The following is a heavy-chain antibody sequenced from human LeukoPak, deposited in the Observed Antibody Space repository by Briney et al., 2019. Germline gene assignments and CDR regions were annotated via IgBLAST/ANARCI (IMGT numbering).Heavy chain of an antibody. J-gene: IGHJ4*02. CDR1: GFTFSSYG. CDR3: ARGSEYYDFWSGYYYFDY. D-gene: IGHD3-3*01. CDR2: IWFDGSNK. Sequence: PGRPLRLSCAASGFTFSSYGMHWVRQAPGKGLEWVAVIWFDGSNKYYADSVKGRFTISRDNSKNTLYLQMNSLRAEDTAVYYCARGSEYYDFWSGYYYFDYWGQGTLVTVSS. V-gene: IGHV3-33*01.